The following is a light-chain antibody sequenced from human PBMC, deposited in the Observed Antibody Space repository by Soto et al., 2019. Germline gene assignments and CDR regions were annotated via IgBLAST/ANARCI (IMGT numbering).Light chain of an antibody. CDR2: TAS. V-gene: IGKV1-17*01. Sequence: DIQMTQSPSSLSASVGDRVTITCRASQGIRSDLGRYQQKPGKAPKRLIYTASSLESGVPSRFSGTGSGTEFTLTISSLQPEDFATYYCLQHKTFPFTFGPGTVVSLK. CDR1: QGIRSD. CDR3: LQHKTFPFT. J-gene: IGKJ3*01.